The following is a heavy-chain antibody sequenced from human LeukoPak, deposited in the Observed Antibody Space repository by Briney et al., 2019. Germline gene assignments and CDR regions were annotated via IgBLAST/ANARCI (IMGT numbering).Heavy chain of an antibody. CDR3: ARSYGWLPGGM. CDR2: ISSTSSYT. CDR1: GFTFSDYY. V-gene: IGHV3-11*03. D-gene: IGHD5-12*01. Sequence: GGSLRLPCAASGFTFSDYYMSWIRQAPGKGLEWVSCISSTSSYTNYADSVKGRFTISRDNAKNSLHLQMNSLRAEDTAVYYCARSYGWLPGGMWGQGTLVTVSS. J-gene: IGHJ4*02.